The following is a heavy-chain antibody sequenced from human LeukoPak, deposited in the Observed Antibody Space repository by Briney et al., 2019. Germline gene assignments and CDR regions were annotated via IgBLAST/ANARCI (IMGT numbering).Heavy chain of an antibody. CDR2: ISGSAGGT. CDR3: ARAHSSSSTFDL. D-gene: IGHD6-6*01. V-gene: IGHV3-23*01. J-gene: IGHJ4*02. CDR1: GFTLSNYG. Sequence: GGSLRLSCEVSGFTLSNYGMSWVRQAPGKGLEWVAGISGSAGGTNYADSVKGRFTISRDNTKNTLYLQLNSLRADDTAVYYCARAHSSSSTFDLWGQGTLVTVSS.